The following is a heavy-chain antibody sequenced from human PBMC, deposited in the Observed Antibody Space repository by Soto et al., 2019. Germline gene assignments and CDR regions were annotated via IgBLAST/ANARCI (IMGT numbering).Heavy chain of an antibody. Sequence: GESLQISCKGSGYSFTSYWISCVRQMPGKGLEWMGRIDPSDSYTNYSPSFQGHVTISADKSISTAYLQWSRLKASDTAMYYCARLSPPYYDPYGWGQGTLVTVSS. CDR3: ARLSPPYYDPYG. J-gene: IGHJ4*02. V-gene: IGHV5-10-1*01. D-gene: IGHD3-3*01. CDR2: IDPSDSYT. CDR1: GYSFTSYW.